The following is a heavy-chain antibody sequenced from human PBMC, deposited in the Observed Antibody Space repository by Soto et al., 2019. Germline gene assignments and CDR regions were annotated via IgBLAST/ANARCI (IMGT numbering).Heavy chain of an antibody. V-gene: IGHV3-30*18. CDR1: GFTFSSYG. D-gene: IGHD1-26*01. CDR3: AKDVNSGSYPYYYYGMDV. Sequence: LRLSCAASGFTFSSYGMHWVRQAPGKGLEWVAVISYDGGNKYYADSVKGRFTISRDNSKNTLYLQMNSLRGEDTAVYYCAKDVNSGSYPYYYYGMDVWGQGTTVTVSS. CDR2: ISYDGGNK. J-gene: IGHJ6*02.